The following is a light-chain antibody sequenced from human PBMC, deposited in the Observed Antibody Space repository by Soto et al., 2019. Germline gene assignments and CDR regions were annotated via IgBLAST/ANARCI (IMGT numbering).Light chain of an antibody. CDR1: SSDVGAYNY. Sequence: QSALTQPRSVSGSPGQSVTISCTGTSSDVGAYNYVSWYQQHPGKVPKLMIYDVSRRPSGVPDRLSGSKSGNTASLTISGLQADDEADYYCCSYAGSYTLVFGGGTKLTVL. V-gene: IGLV2-11*01. CDR3: CSYAGSYTLV. J-gene: IGLJ3*02. CDR2: DVS.